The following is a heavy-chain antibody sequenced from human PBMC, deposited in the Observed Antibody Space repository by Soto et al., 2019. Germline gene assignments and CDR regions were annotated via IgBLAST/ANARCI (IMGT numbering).Heavy chain of an antibody. J-gene: IGHJ3*02. D-gene: IGHD3-10*01. V-gene: IGHV1-3*01. CDR1: GYTFTRYA. Sequence: QVQLEQSGAEGKEPGASVKVSCKASGYTFTRYAMHWVRQAPGQRLEWMGWINVGNGNTKYSQKFQDRVTIVRDTSAITGYVELSRLSSEDTAVYYCARGGEMAAFAFVIWGQGTIVTVSS. CDR2: INVGNGNT. CDR3: ARGGEMAAFAFVI.